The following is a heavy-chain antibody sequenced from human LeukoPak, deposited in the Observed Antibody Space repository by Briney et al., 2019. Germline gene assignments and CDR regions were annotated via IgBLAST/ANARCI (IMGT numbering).Heavy chain of an antibody. D-gene: IGHD3-9*01. CDR3: ARGYGTDYDILTGYSISPKNWYFDL. J-gene: IGHJ2*01. CDR1: GFIFSDFS. CDR2: MTEDGTET. V-gene: IGHV3-7*01. Sequence: GRSLRLACGAAGFIFSDFSMSWVRQTPGKGLGWVAKMTEDGTETLSVDSVKGRFPISRDNAKNLLYLQMNSLRARDTAVYHCARGYGTDYDILTGYSISPKNWYFDLWGRGTLVTVSS.